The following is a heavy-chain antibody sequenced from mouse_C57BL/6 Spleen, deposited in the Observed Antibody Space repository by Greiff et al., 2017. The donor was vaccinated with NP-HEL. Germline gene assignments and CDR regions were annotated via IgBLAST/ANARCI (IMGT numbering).Heavy chain of an antibody. J-gene: IGHJ2*01. CDR1: GYTFTSYW. V-gene: IGHV1-69*01. Sequence: QVQLQQSGAELVMPGASVKLSCKASGYTFTSYWVHWVKQRPGQGLEWIGEIDPSDSYTNYNQKFKGKSTLTVDKSSSTAYMQLSSLTSEDSAVYYCARVLITTVVEDYFDYWGQGTTLTVSS. CDR3: ARVLITTVVEDYFDY. D-gene: IGHD1-1*01. CDR2: IDPSDSYT.